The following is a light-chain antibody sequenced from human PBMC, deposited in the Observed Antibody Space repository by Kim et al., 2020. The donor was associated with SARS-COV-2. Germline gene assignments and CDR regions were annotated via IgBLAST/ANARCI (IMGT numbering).Light chain of an antibody. V-gene: IGLV1-40*01. J-gene: IGLJ3*02. Sequence: QAVVTQPPSVSGAPGQRVTISCTGSSSNIGAGYDVHWYQQVPGTAPTLLIYGNNNRPSGVPDRFSGSKSGTSASLAITGLQAEDEADYYCQSFDSRSVMFGGGTQLTVL. CDR2: GNN. CDR1: SSNIGAGYD. CDR3: QSFDSRSVM.